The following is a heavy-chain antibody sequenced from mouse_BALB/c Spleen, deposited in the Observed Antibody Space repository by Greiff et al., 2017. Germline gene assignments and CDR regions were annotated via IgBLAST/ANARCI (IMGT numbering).Heavy chain of an antibody. Sequence: VKLVESGPGLVAPSQSLSITCTVSGFSLTSYGVHWVRQPPGKGLEWLGVIWAGGSTNYNSALMSRLSISKDNSKSQVFLKMNSLQTDDTAMYYCARSYGNFHWYFDVWGAGTTVTVSS. CDR1: GFSLTSYG. CDR2: IWAGGST. D-gene: IGHD2-1*01. CDR3: ARSYGNFHWYFDV. V-gene: IGHV2-9*02. J-gene: IGHJ1*01.